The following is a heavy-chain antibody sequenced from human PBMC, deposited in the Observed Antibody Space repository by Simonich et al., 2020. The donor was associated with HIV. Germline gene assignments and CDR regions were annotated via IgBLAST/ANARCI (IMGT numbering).Heavy chain of an antibody. CDR3: ARGSEGWYCTGGSCSDKDLNY. D-gene: IGHD2-15*01. J-gene: IGHJ4*02. V-gene: IGHV3-74*01. Sequence: EVQLVESGGGLVQPGGSLRLSCAASGFTFSSYWMHGVRQAPGKGLEWLTSVGRERYGTNETHSMKGRFTIARETAKNTLYLQMNSLRAEDTAVYYCARGSEGWYCTGGSCSDKDLNYWGQGTLVTVSS. CDR2: VGRERYGT. CDR1: GFTFSSYW.